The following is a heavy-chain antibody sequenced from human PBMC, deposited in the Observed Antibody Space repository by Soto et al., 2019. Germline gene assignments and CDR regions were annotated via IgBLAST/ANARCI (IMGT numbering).Heavy chain of an antibody. CDR3: SRDFGSGADAFDI. D-gene: IGHD3-10*01. CDR2: ISSSGPYI. J-gene: IGHJ3*02. V-gene: IGHV3-11*01. Sequence: QVQLVESGGGLVKPGGSLRLSCAASGFTFSDYYMSWIRQAPGKGLEWISYISSSGPYIYYADSVKGRFTISRDNTKKSLYLQMSSLRADDTALYYWSRDFGSGADAFDIWGQGALVSVS. CDR1: GFTFSDYY.